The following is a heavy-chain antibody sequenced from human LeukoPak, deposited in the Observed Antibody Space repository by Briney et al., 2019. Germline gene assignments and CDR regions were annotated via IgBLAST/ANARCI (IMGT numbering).Heavy chain of an antibody. V-gene: IGHV4-59*01. CDR2: FFYSGST. Sequence: SSETLSLTCTVSGGSISSYYWSWIRQHPGKGLEWIGYFFYSGSTNYNPALKSRVTISVDTSKNQFSLKLSSVTAADTAVYYCARGSGGYHYDHWGQGTLVTVSS. J-gene: IGHJ5*02. CDR3: ARGSGGYHYDH. D-gene: IGHD3-22*01. CDR1: GGSISSYY.